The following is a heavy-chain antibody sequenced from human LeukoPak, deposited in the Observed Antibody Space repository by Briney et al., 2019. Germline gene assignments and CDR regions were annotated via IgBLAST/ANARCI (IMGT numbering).Heavy chain of an antibody. CDR3: VKDTVAGTPTYYFDY. CDR1: GFTFSSYA. D-gene: IGHD6-19*01. Sequence: GSLRLSCSASGFTFSSYAMHWVRQAPGKGLEYVSAISSNGGSTYYADSVKGRFTISRDNSKNTLFLQMSSLRAEDTAVYYCVKDTVAGTPTYYFDYWGQGTLVTVSS. V-gene: IGHV3-64D*06. CDR2: ISSNGGST. J-gene: IGHJ4*02.